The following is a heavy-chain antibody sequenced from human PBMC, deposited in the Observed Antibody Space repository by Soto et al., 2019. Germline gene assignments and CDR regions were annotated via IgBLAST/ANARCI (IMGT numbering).Heavy chain of an antibody. V-gene: IGHV1-24*01. CDR1: GYTLTELS. CDR3: ATGSGVVIESYYYYGIDV. Sequence: ASVKVSCKVSGYTLTELSMHWVRQAPGKGLEWMGGFDPEDGETIYAQKFQGRVTMTEDTSTDTAYMELSSLRSEDTAVYYCATGSGVVIESYYYYGIDVWGQGTTVTVSS. D-gene: IGHD3-3*01. J-gene: IGHJ6*02. CDR2: FDPEDGET.